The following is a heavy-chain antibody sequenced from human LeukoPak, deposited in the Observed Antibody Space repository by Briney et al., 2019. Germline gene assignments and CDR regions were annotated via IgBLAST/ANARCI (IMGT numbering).Heavy chain of an antibody. V-gene: IGHV1-69*06. J-gene: IGHJ4*02. CDR2: IIPIFGTA. D-gene: IGHD3-9*01. Sequence: ASVKVSCKASGGTFSSYAISWVRQAPGQGLEWMGGIIPIFGTANYAQKFQGRVTITADKSTSTAYMELSSLRSEDTAVYYCAKEIRYFDWLPIDYWGQGTLVTVSS. CDR3: AKEIRYFDWLPIDY. CDR1: GGTFSSYA.